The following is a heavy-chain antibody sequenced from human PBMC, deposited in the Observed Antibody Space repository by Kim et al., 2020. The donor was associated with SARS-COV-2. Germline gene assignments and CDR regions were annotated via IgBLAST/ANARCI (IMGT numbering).Heavy chain of an antibody. V-gene: IGHV4-31*02. D-gene: IGHD3-3*01. CDR3: ARGRITIFGVVTEFDY. Sequence: SLMSRVTISVGTSKNQFSLKLGSVTAADTAVYYCARGRITIFGVVTEFDYWGQGTLVTVSS. J-gene: IGHJ4*02.